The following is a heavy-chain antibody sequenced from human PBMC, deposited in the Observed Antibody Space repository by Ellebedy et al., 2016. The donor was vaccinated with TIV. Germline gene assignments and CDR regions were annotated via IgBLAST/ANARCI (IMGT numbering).Heavy chain of an antibody. J-gene: IGHJ4*02. CDR3: ARDYRFHFDY. CDR2: ISYDGSNK. Sequence: GGSLRLXCAASGFTFSSYAMHWVRQAPGKGLEWVAVISYDGSNKYYADSVKGRFTISRDNSKNTLYLQMNSLRAEDTAVYYCARDYRFHFDYWGQGTLVTVSS. D-gene: IGHD1-26*01. CDR1: GFTFSSYA. V-gene: IGHV3-30*14.